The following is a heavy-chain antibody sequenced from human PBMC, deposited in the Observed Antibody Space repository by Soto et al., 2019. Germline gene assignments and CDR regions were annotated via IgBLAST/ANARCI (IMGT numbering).Heavy chain of an antibody. J-gene: IGHJ3*02. CDR2: INHSGST. CDR1: GGSFSGYY. CDR3: ARPPTANLDAFEI. D-gene: IGHD7-27*01. V-gene: IGHV4-34*01. Sequence: PSETLSLTCAVYGGSFSGYYWSWIRQPPGKGLEWIGEINHSGSTYYNPSLKSRVTISVDTSKSQFSLKLNSVTAADTSVYYCARPPTANLDAFEIWGQGTMVTVSS.